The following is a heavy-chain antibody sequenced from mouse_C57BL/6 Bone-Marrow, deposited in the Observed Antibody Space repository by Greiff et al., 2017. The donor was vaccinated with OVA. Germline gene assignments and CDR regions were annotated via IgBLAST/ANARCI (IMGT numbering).Heavy chain of an antibody. CDR3: ASLYYFDF. CDR2: IYPGDGDT. Sequence: QVQLKQSGPELVKPGASVKISCKASGYAFSSSCMNWVKQRPGKGLEWIGRIYPGDGDTNYNGKFKGKATLTADKSSSTAYMQLSSLTSEDSAVYFCASLYYFDFWGRGPSITVSS. CDR1: GYAFSSSC. V-gene: IGHV1-82*01. J-gene: IGHJ2*03.